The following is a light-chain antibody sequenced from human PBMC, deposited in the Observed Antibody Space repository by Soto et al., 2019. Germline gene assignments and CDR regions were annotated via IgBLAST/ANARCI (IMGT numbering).Light chain of an antibody. CDR1: SSDIGGYDH. Sequence: QSVLTQPASVSGSPGQSITIPCTGTSSDIGGYDHVSWYQQHPGKAPKLMVYDVSNRPSGVSDRFSGSKSANTASLTISGLQAEDEAAYYCNSYTTSSSLYVFGTGTKLTVL. J-gene: IGLJ1*01. CDR2: DVS. CDR3: NSYTTSSSLYV. V-gene: IGLV2-14*03.